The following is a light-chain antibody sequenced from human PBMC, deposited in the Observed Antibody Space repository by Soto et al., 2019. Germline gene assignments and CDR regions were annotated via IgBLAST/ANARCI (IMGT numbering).Light chain of an antibody. V-gene: IGKV1-5*03. CDR1: QTISSW. CDR2: KAS. CDR3: QHYNSYSEA. Sequence: IQLTQSRCSLSASVGASVTIICGASQTISSWLAWYQQKPGKAPKLLIYKASTLKSGVPSRFSGSGSGTEFTLTISSLQPDDFATYYCQHYNSYSEAFGQGTKVDIK. J-gene: IGKJ1*01.